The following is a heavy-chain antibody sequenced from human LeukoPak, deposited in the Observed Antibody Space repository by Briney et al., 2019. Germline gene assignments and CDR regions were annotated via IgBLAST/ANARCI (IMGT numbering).Heavy chain of an antibody. V-gene: IGHV4-59*11. CDR2: ISYSGST. D-gene: IGHD2-15*01. CDR3: ARDGEGDQGWDY. Sequence: PSETLSLTCTVSGVFIVRHYWIWLRQTPGKGLEWIGQISYSGSTNYNPSLKSRVTISLDRSMNQVSLRLSSVTAADMAVYYCARDGEGDQGWDYWGQGTLVTVSS. J-gene: IGHJ4*02. CDR1: GVFIVRHY.